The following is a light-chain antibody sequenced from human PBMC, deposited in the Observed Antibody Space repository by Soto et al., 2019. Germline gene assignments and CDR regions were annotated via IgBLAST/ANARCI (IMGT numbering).Light chain of an antibody. CDR2: AAS. Sequence: DIQMTQSPSSLSASVGDRVTITCRASQTIRYYLNWYQQKPGEAPRLLMYAASTLQSGVPSRFSGSGSGTDFSLTISSLQPVDSASYYCQQSHTSAITFGQGTRLEIK. CDR1: QTIRYY. V-gene: IGKV1-39*01. J-gene: IGKJ5*01. CDR3: QQSHTSAIT.